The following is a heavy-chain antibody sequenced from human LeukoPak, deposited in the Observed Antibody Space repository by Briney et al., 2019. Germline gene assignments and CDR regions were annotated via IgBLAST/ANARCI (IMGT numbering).Heavy chain of an antibody. CDR2: IRYDGSNK. CDR1: GFPFSSYR. D-gene: IGHD3-22*01. V-gene: IGHV3-30*02. J-gene: IGHJ4*02. Sequence: GGSLRLSCAESGFPFSSYRMQWVRQAPGKGLEWVTFIRYDGSNKHYADSVKGRFTISRDNSKNTLYLQMNSLRAEDTAVYYCAIDYVTWAIVVLNPVDYWGQGTLVTVSS. CDR3: AIDYVTWAIVVLNPVDY.